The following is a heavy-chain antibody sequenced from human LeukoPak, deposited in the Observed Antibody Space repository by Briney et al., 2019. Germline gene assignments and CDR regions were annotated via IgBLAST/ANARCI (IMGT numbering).Heavy chain of an antibody. CDR1: GXTFSSYW. V-gene: IGHV3-7*05. J-gene: IGHJ4*02. CDR3: ATAYFEY. CDR2: LKQDGSEK. Sequence: GGSLRLSCAASGXTFSSYWMSWVRQAPGKGLESVVNLKQDGSEKYYVDSVKGRFTISRDNAKNSLYLQMNSRRAEDAAVYYGATAYFEYWGQGTLVTV.